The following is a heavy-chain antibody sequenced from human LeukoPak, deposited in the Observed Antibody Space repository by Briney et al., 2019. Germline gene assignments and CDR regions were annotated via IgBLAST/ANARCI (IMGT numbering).Heavy chain of an antibody. Sequence: PSETLSLTCTVSGDSISSYYWSWIRQPPGKGLEWIGFIYYSGSTNYNPSLKSRLTISVDTSKNQFSLKLTSVTAADTAVYYCARDRYFDWFHAFDIWGQGTMVTVSS. CDR2: IYYSGST. D-gene: IGHD3-9*01. CDR3: ARDRYFDWFHAFDI. V-gene: IGHV4-59*01. CDR1: GDSISSYY. J-gene: IGHJ3*02.